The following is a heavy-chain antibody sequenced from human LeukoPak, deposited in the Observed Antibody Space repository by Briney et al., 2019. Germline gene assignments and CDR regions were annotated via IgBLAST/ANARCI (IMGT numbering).Heavy chain of an antibody. V-gene: IGHV1-18*01. CDR2: ISAYNGNT. J-gene: IGHJ1*01. CDR1: GYTFTSYG. CDR3: ARDSYYYDSSGYPEYFQH. Sequence: ASVKLSCNASGYTFTSYGISWVRQAPGQGLEWMGWISAYNGNTNYAQKLQGRVTMTTDTSTSTAYMELRSLRSDDTAVYYCARDSYYYDSSGYPEYFQHWGQGTLVTVSS. D-gene: IGHD3-22*01.